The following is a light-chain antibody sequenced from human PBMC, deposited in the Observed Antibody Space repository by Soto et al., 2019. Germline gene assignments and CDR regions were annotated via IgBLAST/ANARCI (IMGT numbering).Light chain of an antibody. V-gene: IGKV1-39*01. CDR2: AAS. CDR3: QQSFTTPPT. J-gene: IGKJ1*01. Sequence: DIHLTQSPSSLSASVGDRVTITCRASQNSNNYLIWYQQRPGKAPSLLIYAASTLHSGVPSRFSGSGSGADFTLTIGSLQREDFATYYCQQSFTTPPTFGQGTRVEIK. CDR1: QNSNNY.